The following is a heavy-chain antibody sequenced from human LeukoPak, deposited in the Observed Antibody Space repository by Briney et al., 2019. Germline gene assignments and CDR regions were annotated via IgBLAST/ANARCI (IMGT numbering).Heavy chain of an antibody. J-gene: IGHJ4*02. D-gene: IGHD2-15*01. V-gene: IGHV5-10-1*01. CDR2: IDPSDSYT. Sequence: GESLKISCKGSGYSFSSYWITWVRQMPGKGLEWMGRIDPSDSYTSYGPSFQGHVTISADKTITTAYLQWSSLKASDTAMYYCARLCSCSETEFDYWGQGTLVTVSS. CDR3: ARLCSCSETEFDY. CDR1: GYSFSSYW.